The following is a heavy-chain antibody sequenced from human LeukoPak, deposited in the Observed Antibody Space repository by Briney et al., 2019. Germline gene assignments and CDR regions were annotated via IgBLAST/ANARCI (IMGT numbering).Heavy chain of an antibody. V-gene: IGHV3-21*01. J-gene: IGHJ4*02. CDR2: ISSSSSYI. D-gene: IGHD5-18*01. Sequence: GGSLRLSCAASGFTFSSYSMNWVRQAPRKRLEWVSSISSSSSYIYYADSVKGRFTISRDNAKNSLYLQMNSLRAEDTAVYYCAREGGYSYGSQTIDYWGQGTLVTVSS. CDR1: GFTFSSYS. CDR3: AREGGYSYGSQTIDY.